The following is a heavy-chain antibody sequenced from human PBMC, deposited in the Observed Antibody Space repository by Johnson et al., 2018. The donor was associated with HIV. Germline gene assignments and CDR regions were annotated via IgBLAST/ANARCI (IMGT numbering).Heavy chain of an antibody. J-gene: IGHJ3*02. CDR1: GFTFSSYP. Sequence: GVVQPGRSLRLSCAGSGFTFSSYPMHWVRQPPGKGLEWVAVISYDGNNKYYADSVKGRVTISRDNSKNTLYLQMNSLRAEDTAMYYCAKDNLKRTRGSDAFDIWGQGTRVTVSS. D-gene: IGHD2-15*01. CDR3: AKDNLKRTRGSDAFDI. CDR2: ISYDGNNK. V-gene: IGHV3-30-3*01.